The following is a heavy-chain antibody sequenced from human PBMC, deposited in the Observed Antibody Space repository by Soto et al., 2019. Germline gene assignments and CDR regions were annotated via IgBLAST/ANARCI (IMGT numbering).Heavy chain of an antibody. CDR3: ASMDCSSTSCYLVY. CDR1: GGSISSGGYY. V-gene: IGHV4-31*03. CDR2: VYYSGST. Sequence: QVQLQESGPGRVKPSQTLSLTCTVSGGSISSGGYYWSWGRQHPGKGLEWIGYVYYSGSTYYNQSLKWRVTIAEDTSKKQFYLKLSSATAADTSVYSCASMDCSSTSCYLVYWGQGTLVTVSS. J-gene: IGHJ4*02. D-gene: IGHD2-2*01.